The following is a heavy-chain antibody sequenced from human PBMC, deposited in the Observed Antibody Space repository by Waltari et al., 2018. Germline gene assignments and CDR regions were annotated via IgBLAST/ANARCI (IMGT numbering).Heavy chain of an antibody. Sequence: EVQLLESGGGLVQPGGSLGLSCAASGFFFSIYTMNWVRQAPGKGLEWVSIFHGGGDTDYADSVRGRFIISRDNSKNMLYLQMNSLRPEDTAVYYCAKGFDRASFDSWGQGALVTVSS. CDR1: GFFFSIYT. V-gene: IGHV3-23*03. D-gene: IGHD3-22*01. CDR2: IFHGGGDT. CDR3: AKGFDRASFDS. J-gene: IGHJ4*02.